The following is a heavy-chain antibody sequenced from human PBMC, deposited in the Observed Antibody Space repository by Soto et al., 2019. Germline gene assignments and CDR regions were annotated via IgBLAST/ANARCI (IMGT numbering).Heavy chain of an antibody. CDR2: ISATGGST. V-gene: IGHV3-23*01. CDR3: AKDRLAGNFDY. Sequence: AGGSLRLSCAASGFTFNNYAMNWVRQAPGKGLEWVATISATGGSTYYADSVKGRFTISRGNSKNTLYLQMNGLRVEDTAVYYCAKDRLAGNFDYWGQGTQVTVSS. J-gene: IGHJ4*02. CDR1: GFTFNNYA.